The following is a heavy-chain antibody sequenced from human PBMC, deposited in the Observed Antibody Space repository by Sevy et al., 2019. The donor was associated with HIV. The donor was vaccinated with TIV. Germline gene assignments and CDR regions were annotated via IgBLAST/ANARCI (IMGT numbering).Heavy chain of an antibody. CDR2: TYYRSKWYN. CDR3: ERAGYYGSGTRLFYFDY. V-gene: IGHV6-1*01. Sequence: KQSQTLSLTCAISGDSVSSNSVVWNWIRQSPSRGLEWLGRTYYRSKWYNDYAVSVKSRITINPDTSKNQFSLQLNSVTPEDTAVYYCERAGYYGSGTRLFYFDYWGQGTLVTVSS. D-gene: IGHD3-10*01. J-gene: IGHJ4*02. CDR1: GDSVSSNSVV.